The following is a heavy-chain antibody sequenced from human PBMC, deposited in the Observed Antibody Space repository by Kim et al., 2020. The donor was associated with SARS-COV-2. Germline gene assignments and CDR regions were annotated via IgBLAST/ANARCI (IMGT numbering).Heavy chain of an antibody. CDR1: GCTFTSYA. Sequence: SVKVSCKASGCTFTSYAISWVRQAPGQGLEWMGGIIPNFGTANYAQKFQGRVTITADASTSTAYMELSSLRSEDTAVYYCARPEYDILTGYYRGEYYYYGMDVWGQGTTVTVSS. D-gene: IGHD3-9*01. J-gene: IGHJ6*02. CDR2: IIPNFGTA. V-gene: IGHV1-69*13. CDR3: ARPEYDILTGYYRGEYYYYGMDV.